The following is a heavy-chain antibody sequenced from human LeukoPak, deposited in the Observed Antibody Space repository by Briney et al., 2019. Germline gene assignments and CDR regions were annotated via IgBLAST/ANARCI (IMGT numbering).Heavy chain of an antibody. J-gene: IGHJ4*02. V-gene: IGHV1-2*02. CDR2: INPNSGGT. Sequence: ASVKVSCKASGYTFTGYYMHWVRQAPGQGLEWMGWINPNSGGTNYAQKFQGRVTMTRDTSISTAYMELSRLRSDGTAVYYCAINYSGSYYDWAFDYWGQGTLVTVSS. D-gene: IGHD1-26*01. CDR3: AINYSGSYYDWAFDY. CDR1: GYTFTGYY.